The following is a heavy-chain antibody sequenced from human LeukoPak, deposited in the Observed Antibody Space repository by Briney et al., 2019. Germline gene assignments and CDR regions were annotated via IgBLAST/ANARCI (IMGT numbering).Heavy chain of an antibody. D-gene: IGHD2-15*01. V-gene: IGHV3-23*01. CDR1: GFAFSSFA. CDR3: AKMKGWRLYDYCMDV. CDR2: LTGSGST. Sequence: GSLRLNCVASGFAFSSFAMSLVRQAPGKGLEWVSGLTGSGSTYHADSVKGRFTISRDNSKNTLSLQMNSLRAEDTAVYYCAKMKGWRLYDYCMDVWGKGTTVTVSS. J-gene: IGHJ6*03.